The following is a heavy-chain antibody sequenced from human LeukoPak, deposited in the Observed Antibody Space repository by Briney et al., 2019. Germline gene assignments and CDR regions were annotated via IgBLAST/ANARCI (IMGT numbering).Heavy chain of an antibody. CDR3: ARAKGPIVVVTALDY. J-gene: IGHJ4*02. V-gene: IGHV4-59*01. CDR1: GGSISSYY. D-gene: IGHD2-21*02. Sequence: SETLSLTCTVSGGSISSYYWSWIRQPPGKGLEWIGYIYYSGSTNYNPSLKSRVTISVDTSKNQFSLKLSSVTAADTAVYYCARAKGPIVVVTALDYWGQGTLVTVSS. CDR2: IYYSGST.